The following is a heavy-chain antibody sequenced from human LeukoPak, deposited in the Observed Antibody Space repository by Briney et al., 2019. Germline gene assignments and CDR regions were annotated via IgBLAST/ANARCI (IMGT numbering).Heavy chain of an antibody. D-gene: IGHD3-3*01. J-gene: IGHJ4*02. CDR1: GFTFSSYG. Sequence: PGGSLRLSCAASGFTFSSYGMSWVRQAPGKGLEWVSGISGSGGSTYYADSVKGRFTISRDNSKNTLYLQMNSLRAEDTAVYYCARVVGVSEAYYDFWSGYYNAYYFDYWGQGTLVTVSS. V-gene: IGHV3-23*01. CDR3: ARVVGVSEAYYDFWSGYYNAYYFDY. CDR2: ISGSGGST.